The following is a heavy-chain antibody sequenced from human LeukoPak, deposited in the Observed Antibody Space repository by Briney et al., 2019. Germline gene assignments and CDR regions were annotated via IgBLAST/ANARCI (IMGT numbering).Heavy chain of an antibody. CDR3: ARGVWFGVLLRGFDY. Sequence: PSETLSLTCTVSGGSISSYYWSWLRQPPGKGLEWIGYIYYSGSTNYNPSLKSRVTISVDTSKNQFSLKLSSVTAADTAVYYCARGVWFGVLLRGFDYWGQGTLVTVSS. V-gene: IGHV4-59*01. CDR1: GGSISSYY. D-gene: IGHD3-10*01. J-gene: IGHJ4*02. CDR2: IYYSGST.